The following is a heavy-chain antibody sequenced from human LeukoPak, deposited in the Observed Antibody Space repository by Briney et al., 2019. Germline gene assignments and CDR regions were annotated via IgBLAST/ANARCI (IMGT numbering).Heavy chain of an antibody. D-gene: IGHD5-24*01. J-gene: IGHJ4*02. V-gene: IGHV3-48*03. Sequence: GGSQRLSCAASGFAFSGYEMNWVRQAPGKGLEWVAYIGSSASTIYYADSVKGRFTISRDNAQNSLYLQMNGLRAEDTAIYYCARMATTSFYFDYWGQGVLVTVSS. CDR3: ARMATTSFYFDY. CDR2: IGSSASTI. CDR1: GFAFSGYE.